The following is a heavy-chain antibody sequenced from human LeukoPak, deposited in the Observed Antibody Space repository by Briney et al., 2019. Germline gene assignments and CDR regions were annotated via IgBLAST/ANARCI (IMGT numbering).Heavy chain of an antibody. J-gene: IGHJ4*02. Sequence: QPGRSLRLSCAASGFTFNNYAIHWVRQAPGKGLEWLAFISYDGSNKQYADSVKGRFTISRDNSRDTLYVQMHSLRAEDAAVYYCAKSHSEAQRGYFDYWGQGTLVTVSS. V-gene: IGHV3-30*04. D-gene: IGHD5-24*01. CDR3: AKSHSEAQRGYFDY. CDR2: ISYDGSNK. CDR1: GFTFNNYA.